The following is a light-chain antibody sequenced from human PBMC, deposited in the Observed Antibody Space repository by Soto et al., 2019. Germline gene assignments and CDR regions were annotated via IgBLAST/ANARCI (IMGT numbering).Light chain of an antibody. CDR3: HQSRNWPLT. CDR2: DAS. CDR1: QNVYNN. J-gene: IGKJ4*01. Sequence: EIVMTQSPATLSVSPGEGATLSCKASQNVYNNLAWYQQRPGQPPRLLIYDASTRATGISARFSGSGYGTEFTLTISSLQSEDSAVYFCHQSRNWPLTFGGGTKV. V-gene: IGKV3-15*01.